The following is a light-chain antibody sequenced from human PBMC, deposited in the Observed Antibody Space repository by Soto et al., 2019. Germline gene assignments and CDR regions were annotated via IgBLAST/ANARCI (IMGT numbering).Light chain of an antibody. CDR3: QQYNRGGT. CDR1: QSISSW. J-gene: IGKJ1*01. Sequence: DIQITNYPSILSASVGGRVTITFRASQSISSWLAWYQQKPGKAPKLLIYDASSLESGVPSRFSGSGSGTEFTLTISSLQPDDFATYYCQQYNRGGTFGQGTKVDIK. CDR2: DAS. V-gene: IGKV1-5*01.